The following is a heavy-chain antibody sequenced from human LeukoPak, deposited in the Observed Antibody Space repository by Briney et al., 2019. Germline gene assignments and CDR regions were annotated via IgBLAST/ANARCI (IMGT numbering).Heavy chain of an antibody. V-gene: IGHV3-11*04. CDR2: ISSTGNTI. CDR3: ARDLESITGTSLLGLDY. J-gene: IGHJ4*02. Sequence: RSGGSLRLSCAASGFTFSDYYMSWIRQAPGKGLEWVSYISSTGNTIYYADSVKGRFTISRDNSKNTLYLQMNNLRPEDTAVYYCARDLESITGTSLLGLDYWGQGILVTVSS. D-gene: IGHD1-20*01. CDR1: GFTFSDYY.